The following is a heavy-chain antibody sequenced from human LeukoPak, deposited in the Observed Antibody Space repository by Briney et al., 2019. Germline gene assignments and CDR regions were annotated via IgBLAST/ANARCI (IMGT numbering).Heavy chain of an antibody. CDR2: IGTASDT. J-gene: IGHJ6*03. CDR3: ARGPPRGKYYYMDV. Sequence: GGSLRLSCAASGFTFSSFDIHWVRQPTGQGLEWVSTIGTASDTYYPGSVEGRFTLSRDNAKNSLYLQMNSLTAGDTAVYYCARGPPRGKYYYMDVWGKGTTVTVSS. D-gene: IGHD1-1*01. CDR1: GFTFSSFD. V-gene: IGHV3-13*01.